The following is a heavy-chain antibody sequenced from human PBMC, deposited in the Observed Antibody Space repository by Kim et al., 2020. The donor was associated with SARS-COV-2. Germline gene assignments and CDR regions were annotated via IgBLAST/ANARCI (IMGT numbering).Heavy chain of an antibody. CDR3: ARGPNYSPFDY. D-gene: IGHD6-13*01. J-gene: IGHJ4*02. V-gene: IGHV3-48*03. CDR2: IIGSGTYI. CDR1: GFTFSSYE. Sequence: GGSLRLSCTASGFTFSSYEMNWVRQAPGKGLEWVSYIIGSGTYIYYADSVRGRFTISRDNDKNSLFLQMNSLRAEDTAVYYCARGPNYSPFDYWRQG.